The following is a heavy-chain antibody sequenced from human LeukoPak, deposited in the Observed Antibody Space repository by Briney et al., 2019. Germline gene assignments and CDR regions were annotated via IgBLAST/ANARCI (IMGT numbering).Heavy chain of an antibody. Sequence: GGSLRLSCAASGFTFSDYPMTWVRQAPGKGLEWVSAISGSGGATYYADSVKGRFTTSRDNSKNTLYLQMTSLGADDTAVYYCASPDAPRTIFGVIFGRLDFWGQGTLVTVSS. V-gene: IGHV3-23*01. D-gene: IGHD3-3*01. CDR3: ASPDAPRTIFGVIFGRLDF. J-gene: IGHJ4*02. CDR1: GFTFSDYP. CDR2: ISGSGGAT.